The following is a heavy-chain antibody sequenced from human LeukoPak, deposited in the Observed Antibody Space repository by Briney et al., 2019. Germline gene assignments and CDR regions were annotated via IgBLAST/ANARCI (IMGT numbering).Heavy chain of an antibody. CDR1: GFTASSNY. Sequence: PGGSLRLSCAASGFTASSNYMSWVRQAPGEGLEWVSVIYSGGSTYYADSVKGRFTIPRDNSKNTLYLQMNSLRAEDTAVYYCARGHYYYDSSGLEYYFDYWGQGTLVTVSS. D-gene: IGHD3-22*01. CDR2: IYSGGST. V-gene: IGHV3-66*01. J-gene: IGHJ4*02. CDR3: ARGHYYYDSSGLEYYFDY.